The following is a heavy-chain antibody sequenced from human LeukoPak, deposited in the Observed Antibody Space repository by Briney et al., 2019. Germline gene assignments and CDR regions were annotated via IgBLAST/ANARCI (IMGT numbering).Heavy chain of an antibody. CDR1: SGSISSYY. D-gene: IGHD2-2*01. J-gene: IGHJ3*02. Sequence: SETLSLTCTVSSGSISSYYWSWIRQPPGKGLEWIGYVYYSGSTNYNPSLTSRVTISVDTSKSQFSLKLTSVTAADTAVYYCARAGCTSTSCPRRGAFDIWGQGTMVTVSS. CDR3: ARAGCTSTSCPRRGAFDI. V-gene: IGHV4-59*01. CDR2: VYYSGST.